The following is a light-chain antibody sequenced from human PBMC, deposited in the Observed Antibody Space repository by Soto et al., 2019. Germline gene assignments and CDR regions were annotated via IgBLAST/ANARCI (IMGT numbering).Light chain of an antibody. J-gene: IGLJ2*01. CDR3: TSWTTSTTMI. CDR1: SSDIGAYNF. V-gene: IGLV2-14*03. Sequence: QSALTQPAYVSGSQGQSITISSTGTSSDIGAYNFVSWYQQHPGKAPKLMLYDVNIRPSGVSNRFSGSKSGNTASLTISGLQAEDEADYYCTSWTTSTTMIFGGGTKVTVL. CDR2: DVN.